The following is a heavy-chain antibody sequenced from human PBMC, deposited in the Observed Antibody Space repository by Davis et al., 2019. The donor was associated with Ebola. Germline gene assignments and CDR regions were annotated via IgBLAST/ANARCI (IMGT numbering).Heavy chain of an antibody. CDR3: AKRRGTTYSGIDF. Sequence: GGSLRLSCEASGFTFTDYYMTWIRQAPGKGLEWVSAITSSGGSTYYADSVTGRFTISRDNSKNTLYLQVNRLRAEDTAVYYCAKRRGTTYSGIDFWGRGTLVTVSS. D-gene: IGHD3-16*01. CDR1: GFTFTDYY. V-gene: IGHV3-23*01. CDR2: ITSSGGST. J-gene: IGHJ4*02.